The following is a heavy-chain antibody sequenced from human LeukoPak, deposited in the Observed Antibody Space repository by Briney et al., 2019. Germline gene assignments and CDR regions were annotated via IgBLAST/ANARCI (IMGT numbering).Heavy chain of an antibody. J-gene: IGHJ6*02. Sequence: PSETLSLTCAVSGGSISSGGYSWSWIRQPPGKGLEWIGYIYHSGSTYYNPSLKSRVTISVDRSKNQFSLKLSSVTAADTAVYYCARAEYSSSWKPPGYYYGMGVWGHGTTVTVSS. CDR2: IYHSGST. V-gene: IGHV4-30-2*01. D-gene: IGHD6-6*01. CDR1: GGSISSGGYS. CDR3: ARAEYSSSWKPPGYYYGMGV.